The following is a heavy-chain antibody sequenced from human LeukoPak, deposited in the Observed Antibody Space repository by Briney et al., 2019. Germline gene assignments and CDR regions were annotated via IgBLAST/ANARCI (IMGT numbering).Heavy chain of an antibody. D-gene: IGHD6-19*01. Sequence: GRSLRLSCAASGFTFSSYAMHWVRQAPGKGLEWVAVISYDGSNKYYADSVKGRFTISRDNSKNTLYLQMNGLRAEDTAVYYCARPHPRIAVAGTDYWGQGTLVTVSS. CDR2: ISYDGSNK. CDR1: GFTFSSYA. CDR3: ARPHPRIAVAGTDY. J-gene: IGHJ4*02. V-gene: IGHV3-30*04.